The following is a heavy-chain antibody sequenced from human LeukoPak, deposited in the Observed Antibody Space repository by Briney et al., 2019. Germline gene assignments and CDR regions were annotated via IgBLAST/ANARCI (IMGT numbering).Heavy chain of an antibody. CDR2: TNGLDNDI. Sequence: PGGSLRLSCGASGSTFSASDMHWVRQAPGKGLEWVSTTNGLDNDIYYADSVKGRFTISRDNSKDTLYLQMNSLRGEDTAVYYCAKDQFCGGGSCYGMDVWGQGTTVTVSS. J-gene: IGHJ6*02. CDR1: GSTFSASD. V-gene: IGHV3-23*01. CDR3: AKDQFCGGGSCYGMDV. D-gene: IGHD2-21*01.